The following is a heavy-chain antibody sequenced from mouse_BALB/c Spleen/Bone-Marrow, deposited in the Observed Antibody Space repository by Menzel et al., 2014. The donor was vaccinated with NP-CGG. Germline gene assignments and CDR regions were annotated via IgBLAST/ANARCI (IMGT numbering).Heavy chain of an antibody. V-gene: IGHV1S29*02. CDR1: GYPFTDYI. CDR2: IYPHTSDT. J-gene: IGHJ2*01. CDR3: VRAPPITSVVTRDY. Sequence: EVQLQQSGPELVKPGVSVKISCKASGYPFTDYIMHWVRQSHGKSLEWIGYIYPHTSDTGYNQKFKSKATLTVDISSSTAYMVLRSLTSEDSAVYYCVRAPPITSVVTRDYWGQGTTLTVSS. D-gene: IGHD1-1*01.